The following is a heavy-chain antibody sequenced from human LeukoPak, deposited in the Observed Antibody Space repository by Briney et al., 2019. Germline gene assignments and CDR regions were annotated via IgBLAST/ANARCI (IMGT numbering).Heavy chain of an antibody. CDR1: GFTFSSYA. Sequence: GGSLRLSCAASGFTFSSYAMSWVRQAPGKGLEWVSAISGSGGSTYYADSVKGRFTISRDNSKNTLYLQMNSLRAEDTAVYYCAKAGAYCSSTSCYLAYWGQGTLVTVSS. CDR2: ISGSGGST. J-gene: IGHJ4*02. CDR3: AKAGAYCSSTSCYLAY. D-gene: IGHD2-2*01. V-gene: IGHV3-23*01.